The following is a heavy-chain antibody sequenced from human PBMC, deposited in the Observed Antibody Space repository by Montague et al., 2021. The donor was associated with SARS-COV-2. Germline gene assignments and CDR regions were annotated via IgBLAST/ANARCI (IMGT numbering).Heavy chain of an antibody. CDR3: ARGFRGMVVVVITNYYYYYMDV. CDR1: GYTFTSYD. CDR2: MNPNSGNT. D-gene: IGHD3-22*01. V-gene: IGHV1-8*01. Sequence: SVKVSCKASGYTFTSYDINWVRQATGQGLEWMGWMNPNSGNTGYAQKFQGRVTMTRNTSISTAYMELSSLRSEDTAVYYCARGFRGMVVVVITNYYYYYMDVWGKGTTVTVSS. J-gene: IGHJ6*03.